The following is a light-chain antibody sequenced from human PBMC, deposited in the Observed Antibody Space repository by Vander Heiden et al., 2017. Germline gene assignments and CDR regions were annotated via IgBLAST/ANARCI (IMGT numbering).Light chain of an antibody. CDR2: DAS. J-gene: IGKJ1*01. CDR1: QSVSSY. V-gene: IGKV3-11*01. Sequence: ELVLTQSPATLSLSPGERATISCRASQSVSSYLAWYQQKPGQAPRLLIYDASNRATGIPARFSGSGSGTDFTLTISSLEPEDFAVYYCQQRSNWPTWTFGQGTKVEIK. CDR3: QQRSNWPTWT.